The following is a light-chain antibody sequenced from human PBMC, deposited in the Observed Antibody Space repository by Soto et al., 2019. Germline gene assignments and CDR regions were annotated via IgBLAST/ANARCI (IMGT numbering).Light chain of an antibody. CDR3: LLYFPGHLLV. Sequence: QAVVTQEPSLTVSPGETVTLTCASSTGAVSSGNYPIWFQQKPGQAPGALISSTTKRRSWTPARFSGSILGGKAALTLSGVQPEDEGEYFCLLYFPGHLLVFGGGTKVTVL. CDR1: TGAVSSGNY. CDR2: STT. J-gene: IGLJ3*02. V-gene: IGLV7-43*01.